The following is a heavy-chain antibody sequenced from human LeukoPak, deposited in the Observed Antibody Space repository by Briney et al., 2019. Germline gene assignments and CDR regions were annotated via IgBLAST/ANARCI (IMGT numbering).Heavy chain of an antibody. D-gene: IGHD3-10*01. V-gene: IGHV4-38-2*02. Sequence: SETLSLTCTVSGYSITSGYYWGWIRQPPGKGLEWIGSIYHSGSTYYNPSLKSRVTISVDTSKNQFSLKLSSVTAADTAVYYCARDLNSGSGSYLGATNWFDPWGQGTLVTVSS. J-gene: IGHJ5*02. CDR3: ARDLNSGSGSYLGATNWFDP. CDR1: GYSITSGYY. CDR2: IYHSGST.